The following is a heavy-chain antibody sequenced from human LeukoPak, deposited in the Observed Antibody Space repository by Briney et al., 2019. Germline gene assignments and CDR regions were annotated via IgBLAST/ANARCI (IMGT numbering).Heavy chain of an antibody. CDR1: GYTLTELS. J-gene: IGHJ4*02. CDR3: ATVPGYCSSTSCYTSDY. CDR2: FDPEDGET. D-gene: IGHD2-2*02. Sequence: ASVKISCKVSGYTLTELSMHWVRQAPGKGLEWMGGFDPEDGETIYAQKFQGRVTMTEDTSTDTAYMELSSLRSEDTAVYYCATVPGYCSSTSCYTSDYWGQGTLVTVSS. V-gene: IGHV1-24*01.